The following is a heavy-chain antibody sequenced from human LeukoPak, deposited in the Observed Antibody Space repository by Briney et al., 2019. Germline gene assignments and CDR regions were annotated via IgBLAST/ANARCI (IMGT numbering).Heavy chain of an antibody. CDR2: INPNSGGT. CDR1: GYTFTGYY. J-gene: IGHJ5*02. D-gene: IGHD3-10*01. Sequence: ASVKVSCKASGYTFTGYYIHWVRQAPGQGLEGMGWINPNSGGTNYAQKFQGRGTMTRDTSISTAYMELSRLRSDDTAVYYCARGGSGSYFSWLDPWGQGTLVTVSS. CDR3: ARGGSGSYFSWLDP. V-gene: IGHV1-2*02.